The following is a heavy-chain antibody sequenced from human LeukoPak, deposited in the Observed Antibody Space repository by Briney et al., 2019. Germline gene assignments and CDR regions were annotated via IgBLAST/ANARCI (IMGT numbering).Heavy chain of an antibody. V-gene: IGHV4-34*01. CDR3: ARGTSGSYMYYYYYGMDV. CDR2: INHSGST. J-gene: IGHJ6*02. D-gene: IGHD1-26*01. CDR1: GGSFSGYY. Sequence: PSETLSLTCAVYGGSFSGYYWSWIRQPPGKGLEWIGEINHSGSTNYNPSLKSRVTISVDTSKNQFSLKLSSVTAADTAVYYCARGTSGSYMYYYYYGMDVWSQGTTVTVSS.